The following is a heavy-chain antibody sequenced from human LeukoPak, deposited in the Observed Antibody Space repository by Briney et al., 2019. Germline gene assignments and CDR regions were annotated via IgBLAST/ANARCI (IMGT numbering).Heavy chain of an antibody. CDR3: ASVGYIGSSWLFDY. V-gene: IGHV4-4*07. J-gene: IGHJ4*02. CDR1: GGSITSDY. CDR2: IYTTGRT. Sequence: SETLSLTCTVSGGSITSDYWGWVRQPAGKGLEWIGRIYTTGRTDHHPSLNSRLTMSVDTSKNQFSLNLSSVTAADTAVYYCASVGYIGSSWLFDYWGQGALVIVSS. D-gene: IGHD1-26*01.